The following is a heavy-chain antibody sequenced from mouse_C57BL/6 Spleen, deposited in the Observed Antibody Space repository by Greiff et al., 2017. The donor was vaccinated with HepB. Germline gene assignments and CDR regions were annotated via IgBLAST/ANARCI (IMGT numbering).Heavy chain of an antibody. CDR1: GYSITSGYY. V-gene: IGHV3-6*01. J-gene: IGHJ2*01. CDR2: ISYDGSN. Sequence: EVKLLESGPGLLKPSQSLSLTCSVTGYSITSGYYWNWIRQFPGNKLEWMGYISYDGSNNYNPSLKNRISITRDTSKNQFFLKLNSVTTEDTATYYCARVSSYDYFDYWGQGTTLTVSS. CDR3: ARVSSYDYFDY. D-gene: IGHD1-1*01.